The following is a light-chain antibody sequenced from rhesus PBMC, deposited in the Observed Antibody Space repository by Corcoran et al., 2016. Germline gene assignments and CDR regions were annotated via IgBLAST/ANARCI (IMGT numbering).Light chain of an antibody. J-gene: IGKJ4*01. Sequence: DIQLTQSPSSLSASVGDRVTITCRASQGISIYLAWYQQKSGKDPNLLIYDASNLQSGVPSRFSGNGSGTECTLTISSLQPEDFATYYCQQRNSYPLTFGGGTKVEIK. CDR2: DAS. V-gene: IGKV1-38*01. CDR3: QQRNSYPLT. CDR1: QGISIY.